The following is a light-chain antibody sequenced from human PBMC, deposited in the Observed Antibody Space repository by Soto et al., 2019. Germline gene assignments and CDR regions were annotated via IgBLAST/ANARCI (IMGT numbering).Light chain of an antibody. CDR3: QTWGTGIRV. Sequence: VLTQSPSASASLGASVKLTCTLSSGYSSYAIAWHQQQPEKGPRYLMKLNTDGTHTKGDGIPDRFSGSSSGAERYLTISSLQSEDEADYYCQTWGTGIRVFGGGTKLTVL. J-gene: IGLJ3*02. CDR1: SGYSSYA. V-gene: IGLV4-69*01. CDR2: LNTDGTH.